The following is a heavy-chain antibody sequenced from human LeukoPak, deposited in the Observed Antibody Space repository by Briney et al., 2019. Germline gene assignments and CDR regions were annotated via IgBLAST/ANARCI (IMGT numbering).Heavy chain of an antibody. V-gene: IGHV4-4*07. D-gene: IGHD3-22*01. CDR1: GGSISSYY. Sequence: PSETLSLTCTVSGGSISSYYWNWIRQPAGKGLEWSGRIYTSGSTNYNPSLKSRVTMSVDTSKNQFSLKLSSVTAADTAVYYCARGKYYYDSSAEGRSFDYWGQGTLVTVSS. CDR3: ARGKYYYDSSAEGRSFDY. CDR2: IYTSGST. J-gene: IGHJ4*02.